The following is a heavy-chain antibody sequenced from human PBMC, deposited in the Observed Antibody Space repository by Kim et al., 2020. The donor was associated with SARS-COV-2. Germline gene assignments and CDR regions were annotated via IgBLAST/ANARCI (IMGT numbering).Heavy chain of an antibody. CDR2: T. CDR3: AVSWYDFYGLDV. V-gene: IGHV3-23*01. J-gene: IGHJ6*02. D-gene: IGHD3-3*01. Sequence: TYYADSVKGRFTISRDNSKNTLYLQMNSLRAEDTAVYYCAVSWYDFYGLDVWGQGTTVTVSS.